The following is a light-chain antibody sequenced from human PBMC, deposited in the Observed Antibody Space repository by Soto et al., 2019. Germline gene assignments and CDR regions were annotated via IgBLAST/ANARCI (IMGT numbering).Light chain of an antibody. V-gene: IGKV3-20*01. CDR2: GAS. Sequence: EIVLTQSPGTLSLSPGERATLSCRASQSVSSNYLAWYQQKPGQSPRPLIYGASSRATGIPDRFSGSGSGTDFSLTISRLEPEDFAVYYCQQYGSSTITFGQGTRLEIK. J-gene: IGKJ5*01. CDR1: QSVSSNY. CDR3: QQYGSSTIT.